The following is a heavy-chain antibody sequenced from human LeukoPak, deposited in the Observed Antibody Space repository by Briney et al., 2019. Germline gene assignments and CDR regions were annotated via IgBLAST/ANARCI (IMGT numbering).Heavy chain of an antibody. J-gene: IGHJ6*03. CDR3: ARVGGEQWLMDYYYYMDV. CDR1: GYSISSGYY. D-gene: IGHD6-19*01. CDR2: IYHSGST. V-gene: IGHV4-38-2*02. Sequence: SETLSLTCTVSGYSISSGYYWGWIRQPPGKGLEWIGSIYHSGSTYYNPSLKSRVTISVDTSKNQFSLKLSSVTAADTAVYYCARVGGEQWLMDYYYYMDVWGKGTTVTVSS.